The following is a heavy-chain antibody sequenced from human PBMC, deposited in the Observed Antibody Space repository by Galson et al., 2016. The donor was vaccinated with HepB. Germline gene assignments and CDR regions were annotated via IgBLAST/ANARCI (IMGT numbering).Heavy chain of an antibody. Sequence: SVKVSCKASGGTFSSSAITWVRQAPGQGPEWIGGTIPVFGTPRYAQRFQGRITIIADESTSTVSLELSNLRSEDTAVYYCARDGKYCSGDTCSWVGGWDVWGQGTTVIVSS. V-gene: IGHV1-69*13. CDR1: GGTFSSSA. CDR2: TIPVFGTP. J-gene: IGHJ6*02. CDR3: ARDGKYCSGDTCSWVGGWDV. D-gene: IGHD2-15*01.